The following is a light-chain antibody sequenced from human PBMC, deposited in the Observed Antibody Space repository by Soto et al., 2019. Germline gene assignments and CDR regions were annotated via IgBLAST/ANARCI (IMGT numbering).Light chain of an antibody. V-gene: IGLV2-14*03. CDR2: DVS. CDR3: SSYKRSSTLSSYV. J-gene: IGLJ1*01. CDR1: SSDVGGYNY. Sequence: QAALTQPASVSGSPGQSITISCTGTSSDVGGYNYVSWYQHHPGKAPKLMIYDVSNRPSGVSNRFSGSKSGNTASLIISGLQAEDEADYYCSSYKRSSTLSSYVFGTGTKVTGL.